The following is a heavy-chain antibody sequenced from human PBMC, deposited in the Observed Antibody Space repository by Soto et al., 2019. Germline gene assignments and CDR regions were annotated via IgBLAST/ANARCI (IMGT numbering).Heavy chain of an antibody. D-gene: IGHD5-12*01. Sequence: GGSLRLSCAASGFTFSSYDMHWVRQATGKGLEWVSAIGTAGDTYYPGSVKGRFTISRENAKNSLYLQMNSLRAGDTAVYFCARSSGYSGYDPGDYYGTDVWGQGTTVTVSS. CDR1: GFTFSSYD. CDR3: ARSSGYSGYDPGDYYGTDV. J-gene: IGHJ6*02. V-gene: IGHV3-13*01. CDR2: IGTAGDT.